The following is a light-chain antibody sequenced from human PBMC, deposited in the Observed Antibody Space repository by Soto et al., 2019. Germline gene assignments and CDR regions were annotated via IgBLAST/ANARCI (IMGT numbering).Light chain of an antibody. CDR1: QSISRY. Sequence: DIQMTQSPSSLSASEGDRVTVTCRAGQSISRYLNWYQQRPGKAPKLLXYSASTLQNGVPSRFGGCGSGTELTLTISGLQPDGFANYDGQQYNSYSTWTFGPGTKVDIK. V-gene: IGKV1-5*01. J-gene: IGKJ1*01. CDR2: SAS. CDR3: QQYNSYSTWT.